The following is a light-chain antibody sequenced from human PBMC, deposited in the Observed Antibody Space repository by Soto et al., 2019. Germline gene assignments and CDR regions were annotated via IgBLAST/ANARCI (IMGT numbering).Light chain of an antibody. Sequence: QSALTQPRSVSGSPGQSVTISCTGNSSDVGGYNFVSWYQQHPGKAPKLMIYDVNKRPSGVPDRFSGSKSGNTASLTISGLQAEDEADYYCCSNAGSYTYVFGTGTKVTVL. CDR3: CSNAGSYTYV. CDR1: SSDVGGYNF. J-gene: IGLJ1*01. CDR2: DVN. V-gene: IGLV2-11*01.